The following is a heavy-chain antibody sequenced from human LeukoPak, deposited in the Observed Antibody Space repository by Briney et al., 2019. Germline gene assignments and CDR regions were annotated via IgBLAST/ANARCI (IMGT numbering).Heavy chain of an antibody. CDR2: ISSRSAYI. V-gene: IGHV3-21*01. CDR1: GFIFSSYS. J-gene: IGHJ6*04. CDR3: AELGITMIGGV. D-gene: IGHD3-10*02. Sequence: GGSLRLSCAVSGFIFSSYSMNWVRQAPGKGLEWVSSISSRSAYIHYADSVKGRFTISRDNAKNSVYLQMNSLRAEDTAVYYCAELGITMIGGVWGKGTTVTISS.